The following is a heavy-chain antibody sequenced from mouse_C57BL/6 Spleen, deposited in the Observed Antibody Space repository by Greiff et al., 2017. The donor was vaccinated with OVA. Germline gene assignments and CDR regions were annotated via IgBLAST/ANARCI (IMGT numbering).Heavy chain of an antibody. D-gene: IGHD2-5*01. CDR2: IYPGDGDT. J-gene: IGHJ2*01. V-gene: IGHV1-82*01. CDR1: GYAFSSSW. CDR3: ARVYSINAYYFDD. Sequence: QVQLQQSGPELVKPGASVKISCKASGYAFSSSWMNWVQQRPGKGLEWIGRIYPGDGDTNYTGKFKGQATLTADKSSSTAYLQLSRLTSEDAAVYVCARVYSINAYYFDDWGKGTTLTV.